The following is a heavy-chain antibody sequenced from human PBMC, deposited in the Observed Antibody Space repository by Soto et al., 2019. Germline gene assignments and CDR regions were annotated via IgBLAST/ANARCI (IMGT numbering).Heavy chain of an antibody. CDR3: ARLGPEWLYMPYYFDY. D-gene: IGHD3-3*01. J-gene: IGHJ4*02. Sequence: ASVKVSCKASGYTFTSYGISWVRQAPGQGLEWMGWISAYNGNTNYAQKLQGRVTMTTDTSTSTAYMELRSLRSDDTAVYYCARLGPEWLYMPYYFDYWGQGTMVTVSS. V-gene: IGHV1-18*04. CDR1: GYTFTSYG. CDR2: ISAYNGNT.